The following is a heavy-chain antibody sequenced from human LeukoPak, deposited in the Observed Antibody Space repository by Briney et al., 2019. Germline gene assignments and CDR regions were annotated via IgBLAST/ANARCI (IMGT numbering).Heavy chain of an antibody. D-gene: IGHD1-26*01. V-gene: IGHV3-74*01. J-gene: IGHJ4*02. Sequence: GGSLRLSCAVSGFTSSSYWMHWVRQAPGKGLVWVSRINNDGTYTVYADSVKGRFTISRDNSRNTLSLQMNGLRPEDTAVYYCAKEGPGNYYSAYFDSWGQGTLVTVSS. CDR2: INNDGTYT. CDR1: GFTSSSYW. CDR3: AKEGPGNYYSAYFDS.